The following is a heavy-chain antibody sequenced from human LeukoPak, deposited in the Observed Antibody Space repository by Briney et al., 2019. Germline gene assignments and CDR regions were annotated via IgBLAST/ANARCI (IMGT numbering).Heavy chain of an antibody. V-gene: IGHV3-21*01. J-gene: IGHJ6*04. CDR3: ARDRVKMDV. Sequence: GGSLRLSCAASGFTFSGYNMNWVRQAPGKRLEWVSSISSSSNCVYYADSVKGRYTISRDNAKSSLYMQMNSLRAEDTAVYYCARDRVKMDVWGKGTTVTVSS. CDR1: GFTFSGYN. CDR2: ISSSSNCV. D-gene: IGHD3-10*01.